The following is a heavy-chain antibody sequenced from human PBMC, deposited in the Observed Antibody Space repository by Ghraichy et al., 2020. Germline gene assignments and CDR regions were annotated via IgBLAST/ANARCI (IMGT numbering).Heavy chain of an antibody. CDR1: GGSFSGYY. D-gene: IGHD5-18*01. V-gene: IGHV4-34*01. J-gene: IGHJ4*02. Sequence: SETLSLTCAVYGGSFSGYYWSWIRQPPGKGLEWIGEINHSGSTNYNPSLKSRVTISVDTSKNQFSLKLSSVTAADTAVYYCARGRRGYSYGHHYWGQGTLVTVSS. CDR2: INHSGST. CDR3: ARGRRGYSYGHHY.